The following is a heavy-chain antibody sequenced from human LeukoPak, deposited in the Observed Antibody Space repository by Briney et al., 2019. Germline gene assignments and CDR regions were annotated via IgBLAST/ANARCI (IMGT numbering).Heavy chain of an antibody. CDR1: GFTFSNYA. V-gene: IGHV3-23*01. J-gene: IGHJ4*02. D-gene: IGHD2-2*02. CDR2: IRGGGDYT. CDR3: AKDFLGYCSSTSCYTADEPDY. Sequence: GGSLRLSCAASGFTFSNYAMTWVRQTPGKGREGVSVIRGGGDYTYYAVSVKGRFTISRDNSKNTLYLQMNSLRAEDTAVYYCAKDFLGYCSSTSCYTADEPDYWGQGTLVTVSS.